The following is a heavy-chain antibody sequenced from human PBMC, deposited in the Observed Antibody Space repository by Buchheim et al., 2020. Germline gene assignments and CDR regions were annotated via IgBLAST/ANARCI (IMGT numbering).Heavy chain of an antibody. CDR3: ARDWLRFGEFPDF. V-gene: IGHV3-33*01. CDR2: IWYDGSNK. J-gene: IGHJ4*02. D-gene: IGHD3-10*01. Sequence: QVQLVESGGGVVQPGRSLRLSCAASGFTFSSYGMHWVRQAPGKGLEWVAVIWYDGSNKYYADSVKGRFTISRDNSKTTLYLQMNSLRAEDTAVYYCARDWLRFGEFPDFWGQGTL. CDR1: GFTFSSYG.